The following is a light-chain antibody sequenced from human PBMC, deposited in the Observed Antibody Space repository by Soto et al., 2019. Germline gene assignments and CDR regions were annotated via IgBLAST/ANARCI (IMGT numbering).Light chain of an antibody. CDR1: SGDFAGSDL. Sequence: QSALTQPASVSGSPGQSITISCTGPSGDFAGSDLVYWYQHHPGKAPKVMIYDVSNRPSGVSHRFSGSKSGNTAALTISGLQAKDEADYYFSSYMSSTTSYVFGTGTKLTVL. J-gene: IGLJ1*01. CDR2: DVS. V-gene: IGLV2-14*03. CDR3: SSYMSSTTSYV.